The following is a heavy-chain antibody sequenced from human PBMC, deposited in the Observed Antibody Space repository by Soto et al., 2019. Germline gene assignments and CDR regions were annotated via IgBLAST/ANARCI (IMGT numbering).Heavy chain of an antibody. D-gene: IGHD5-18*01. CDR1: GFTFSSYA. Sequence: GGSLRLSCAASGFTFSSYAMHWVRQAPGKGLEWVAVISYDGSNKYYADSVKGRFTISRDNSKNTLYLQMNSLRAEDTAVYYCARGEASGYSYGVTGYYFDYWGQGTLVTVSS. CDR2: ISYDGSNK. CDR3: ARGEASGYSYGVTGYYFDY. V-gene: IGHV3-30-3*01. J-gene: IGHJ4*02.